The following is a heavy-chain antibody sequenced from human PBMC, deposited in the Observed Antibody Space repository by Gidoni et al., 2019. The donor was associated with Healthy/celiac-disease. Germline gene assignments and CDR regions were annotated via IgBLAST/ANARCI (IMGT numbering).Heavy chain of an antibody. J-gene: IGHJ4*02. CDR2: ICHSGST. CDR3: ARAGSTVTTFDY. Sequence: QVQLQESGPGLVKPSETLSLTCTVSGYSISSGYYWGWIRQPPGKGLEWIGSICHSGSTYYNPSLKSRVTISVDTSKNQFSLKLSSVTAADTAVYYCARAGSTVTTFDYWGQGTLVTVSS. CDR1: GYSISSGYY. V-gene: IGHV4-38-2*02. D-gene: IGHD4-17*01.